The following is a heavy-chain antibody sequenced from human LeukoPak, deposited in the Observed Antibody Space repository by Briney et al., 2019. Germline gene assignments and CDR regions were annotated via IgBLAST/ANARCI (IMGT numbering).Heavy chain of an antibody. CDR2: IYPGDSDT. D-gene: IGHD3-22*01. V-gene: IGHV5-51*01. CDR1: GYSFTSYW. Sequence: GGSLKISCKGSGYSFTSYWIGWVRQMPGKGLEWMGIIYPGDSDTRYSPSFQGQVTISADKSISTAYLQWSSLKASDTAMYYCARHSSHDSSGYYGSDWFDPWGQGTLVTVSS. J-gene: IGHJ5*02. CDR3: ARHSSHDSSGYYGSDWFDP.